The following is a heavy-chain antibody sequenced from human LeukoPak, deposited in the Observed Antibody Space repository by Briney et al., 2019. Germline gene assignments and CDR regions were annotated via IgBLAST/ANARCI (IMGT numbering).Heavy chain of an antibody. CDR3: AKDQLGIQLWPPFDY. D-gene: IGHD5-18*01. J-gene: IGHJ4*02. V-gene: IGHV3-11*01. Sequence: TSGGSLRLSCAASGFTFSDYYMSWIRQAPGKGLEWVSYISSSGSTIYYADSVKGRFTISRDNAKNSLYLQMNSLRAEDTAVYYCAKDQLGIQLWPPFDYWGQGTLVTVSS. CDR1: GFTFSDYY. CDR2: ISSSGSTI.